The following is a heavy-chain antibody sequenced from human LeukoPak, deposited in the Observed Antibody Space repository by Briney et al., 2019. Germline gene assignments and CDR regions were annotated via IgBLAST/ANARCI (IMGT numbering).Heavy chain of an antibody. D-gene: IGHD3-10*01. J-gene: IGHJ4*02. CDR1: GGSISSSNW. CDR3: ARGTDMVRGVIDY. Sequence: SEALSLTCAVSGGSISSSNWWSWVRQPPGKGLEWIGEIYHSGSTNYNPSLKSRVTISVDKSKNQFSLKLSSVTAADTAVYYCARGTDMVRGVIDYWGQGTLVTVSS. V-gene: IGHV4-4*02. CDR2: IYHSGST.